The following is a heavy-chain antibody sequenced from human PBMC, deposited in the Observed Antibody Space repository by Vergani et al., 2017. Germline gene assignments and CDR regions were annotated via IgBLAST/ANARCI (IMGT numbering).Heavy chain of an antibody. V-gene: IGHV2-5*04. CDR1: GFSLNTRGVS. D-gene: IGHD1-7*01. CDR2: IYWNDDQ. Sequence: QITLKESGPTLVKPTQTLTLTCTFSGFSLNTRGVSVAWIRQPPGKALDWLALIYWNDDQHYSPSLNNRVTITKDTSKNQVVLTMTNMDYVDTGTYYCVYRRTDCGTSGCLYPFYYYDHMDVRGKGTTVTVS. J-gene: IGHJ6*03. CDR3: VYRRTDCGTSGCLYPFYYYDHMDV.